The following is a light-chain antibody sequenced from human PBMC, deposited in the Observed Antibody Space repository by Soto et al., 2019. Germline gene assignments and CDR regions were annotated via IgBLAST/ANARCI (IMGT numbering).Light chain of an antibody. CDR3: QQYNSYWT. CDR2: KAS. V-gene: IGKV1-5*03. Sequence: DIQMTQSPSTLSESIGDRVTITCRASQRISSWLAWYQQKPGKAPKLLIYKASSLESGVPSSFSGSGSGTEFTLTISSLQPDDFATYYFQQYNSYWTFGQGTKVEIK. J-gene: IGKJ1*01. CDR1: QRISSW.